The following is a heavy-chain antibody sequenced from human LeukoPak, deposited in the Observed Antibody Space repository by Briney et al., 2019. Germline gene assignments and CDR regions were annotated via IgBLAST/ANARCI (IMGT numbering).Heavy chain of an antibody. CDR2: IKPNGADT. Sequence: ASVKVSCKASGYTFTGYYMHWVRQAPGQRLEWMGWIKPNGADTNYAQKIQGRVTMTRYTSISTAYMELSSLRSDDTSLYYSARDYTGRLPPSYYFDYWGQGTLVTVSS. CDR3: ARDYTGRLPPSYYFDY. CDR1: GYTFTGYY. J-gene: IGHJ4*02. V-gene: IGHV1-2*02.